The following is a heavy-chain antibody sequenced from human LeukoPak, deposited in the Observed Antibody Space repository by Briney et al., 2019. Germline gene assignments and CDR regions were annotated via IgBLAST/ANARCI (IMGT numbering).Heavy chain of an antibody. D-gene: IGHD6-19*01. CDR3: ARGYSSGWYRKGLWFDY. V-gene: IGHV3-53*01. CDR2: IHTSGDT. Sequence: GGSLRLSCAASGLTGSHNYVSWVRQAPGKGLECVSAIHTSGDTCYADSVKGRFTISRDTSKNTLYLQINSLRVEDTAVYYCARGYSSGWYRKGLWFDYWGQGTLVTVSS. J-gene: IGHJ4*02. CDR1: GLTGSHNY.